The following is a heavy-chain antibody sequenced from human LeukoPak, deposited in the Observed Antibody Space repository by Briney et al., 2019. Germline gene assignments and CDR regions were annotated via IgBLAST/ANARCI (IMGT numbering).Heavy chain of an antibody. CDR3: AKMGSMVRGVIISPLTSR. J-gene: IGHJ4*02. CDR1: GFTFSSYA. Sequence: GGSLRLSCAASGFTFSSYAMSWVRQTPGKGLEWVSDISGSGGSTYYADPVKGRFTISRDNSKNTLYLQMNSLRAEDTAVYYCAKMGSMVRGVIISPLTSRWGQGTLVTVSS. CDR2: ISGSGGST. V-gene: IGHV3-23*01. D-gene: IGHD3-10*01.